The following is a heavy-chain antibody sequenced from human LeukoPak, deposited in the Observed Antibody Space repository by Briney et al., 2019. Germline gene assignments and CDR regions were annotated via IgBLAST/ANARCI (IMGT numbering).Heavy chain of an antibody. CDR3: ARGLGTVTTRSENWFDP. J-gene: IGHJ5*02. V-gene: IGHV4-34*01. Sequence: SETLSLTCAVYGGSFSGYYWSWIRQPPGKGLEWIGEINHSGSTNYNPSLKSRVTISVDTSKNQFSLKLSSVTAADTAVYYCARGLGTVTTRSENWFDPWGQGTLVTVSS. D-gene: IGHD4-17*01. CDR1: GGSFSGYY. CDR2: INHSGST.